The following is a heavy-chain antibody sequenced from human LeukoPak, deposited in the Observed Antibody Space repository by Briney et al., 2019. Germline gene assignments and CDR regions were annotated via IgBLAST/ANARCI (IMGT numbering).Heavy chain of an antibody. D-gene: IGHD3-16*01. CDR2: IFTSGSA. Sequence: SETLSLTCSVSGGSISAYYWSWIRQPAGKGLEWIGHIFTSGSANYNPPLKSRVTMSVDTSKNQFSLKLSSVTAADTAVYYCAREPDYAYNWFDPWGQGTLVTVSS. CDR1: GGSISAYY. CDR3: AREPDYAYNWFDP. J-gene: IGHJ5*02. V-gene: IGHV4-4*07.